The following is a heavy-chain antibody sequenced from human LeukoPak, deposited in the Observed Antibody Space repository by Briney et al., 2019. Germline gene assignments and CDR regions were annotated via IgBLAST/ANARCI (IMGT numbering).Heavy chain of an antibody. D-gene: IGHD6-19*01. CDR3: AKGTLGVAASFDY. V-gene: IGHV3-30*18. CDR2: ISYDGSNK. CDR1: GFTLSSSG. J-gene: IGHJ4*02. Sequence: PGKSLRLSCAASGFTLSSSGMHWVRQGPGKGLEWVAVISYDGSNKYYADSVKGRFTISRDNSKNTLYLQMNSLRAEDTAVYYCAKGTLGVAASFDYWGQGTLVTVSS.